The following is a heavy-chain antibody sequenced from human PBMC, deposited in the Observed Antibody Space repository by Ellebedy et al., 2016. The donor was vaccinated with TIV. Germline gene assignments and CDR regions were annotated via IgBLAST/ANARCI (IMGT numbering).Heavy chain of an antibody. D-gene: IGHD3-10*01. CDR2: IYYSGST. V-gene: IGHV4-31*03. J-gene: IGHJ5*02. CDR1: GGSTSSGGYY. CDR3: ARDLPTPSGWFDP. Sequence: LRLSCTVSGGSTSSGGYYWSWIRQHPGKGLEWIGYIYYSGSTYYNPSLKSRVTISVDTSKNQFSLKLSSVTAADTAVYYCARDLPTPSGWFDPWGQGTLVTVSS.